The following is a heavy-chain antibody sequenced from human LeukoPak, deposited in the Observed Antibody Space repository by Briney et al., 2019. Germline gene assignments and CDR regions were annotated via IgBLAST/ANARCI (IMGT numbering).Heavy chain of an antibody. V-gene: IGHV4-34*01. J-gene: IGHJ4*02. CDR2: ISRGGST. CDR1: GESFSAYF. CDR3: GVSTTRATTRTIDY. Sequence: SETLSLTCAVCGESFSAYFWTWIRQPPGKGLEWIGEISRGGSTNYSPSLKSRVTISLDTSKNQVSLTLSSVTAADTAMYYCGVSTTRATTRTIDYWGQGTLVTVSS. D-gene: IGHD4-17*01.